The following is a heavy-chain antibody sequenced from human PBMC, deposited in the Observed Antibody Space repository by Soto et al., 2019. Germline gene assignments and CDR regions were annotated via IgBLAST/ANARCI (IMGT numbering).Heavy chain of an antibody. Sequence: QITLKESGPTLVKPTQTLTLTCTFSGFSLSTSGVGVGWIRQPPGKALELLALIYWDHDKRYSPSLKSKHTHTKDPANNQVGLTMTNMDPVDTATYYCARSSGWERLDYWGQGTLVTVSS. V-gene: IGHV2-5*02. CDR1: GFSLSTSGVG. J-gene: IGHJ4*02. CDR3: ARSSGWERLDY. CDR2: IYWDHDK. D-gene: IGHD1-26*01.